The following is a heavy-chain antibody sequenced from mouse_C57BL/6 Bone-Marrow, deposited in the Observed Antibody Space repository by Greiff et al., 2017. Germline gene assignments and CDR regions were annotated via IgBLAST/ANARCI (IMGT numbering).Heavy chain of an antibody. CDR3: ARRVPFFAY. CDR2: IHPTGGST. CDR1: GYTFTSYW. Sequence: QVQLQQPGAELVKPGASVKLSCKASGYTFTSYWMHWVKQRPGQGLEWIGMIHPTGGSTNYNEKFKSKATLTVDNSASTAYMQLGNLASEDSAVCYCARRVPFFAYWGQGTLVTVSA. J-gene: IGHJ3*01. V-gene: IGHV1-64*01.